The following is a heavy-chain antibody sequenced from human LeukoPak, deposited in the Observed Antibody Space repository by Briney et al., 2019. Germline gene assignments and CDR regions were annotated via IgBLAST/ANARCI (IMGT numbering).Heavy chain of an antibody. J-gene: IGHJ4*02. Sequence: ASVKVSCKASGYTFTSYGISWVRQAPGQGLEWMGWISAYNGNTNYAQKLQGRVTMTTDTSTSTAYMGLRSLRSDDTAVYYCARDTSIAAAGTFDYWGQGTLVTVSS. CDR1: GYTFTSYG. D-gene: IGHD6-13*01. V-gene: IGHV1-18*01. CDR3: ARDTSIAAAGTFDY. CDR2: ISAYNGNT.